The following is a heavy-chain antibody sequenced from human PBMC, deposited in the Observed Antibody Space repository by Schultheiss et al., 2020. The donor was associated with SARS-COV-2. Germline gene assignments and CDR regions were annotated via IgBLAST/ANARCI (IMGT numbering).Heavy chain of an antibody. J-gene: IGHJ3*02. CDR2: TYYRSKWYN. CDR1: GDSVSRNSAA. CDR3: AKGSLTYYYDSSGKGAFDI. V-gene: IGHV6-1*01. D-gene: IGHD3-22*01. Sequence: SQTLSLTCAISGDSVSRNSAAWKWIRQSPSRGLEWLGRTYYRSKWYNDYAVSVKSRITIDPDTSKNQFSLQLNSVTPEDTAVYYCAKGSLTYYYDSSGKGAFDIWCQGTMVTVSS.